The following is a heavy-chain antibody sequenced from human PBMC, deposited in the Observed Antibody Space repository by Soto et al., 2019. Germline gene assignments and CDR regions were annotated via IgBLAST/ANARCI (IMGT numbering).Heavy chain of an antibody. CDR1: RFTFGDYG. Sequence: PGGSLRLSCAASRFTFGDYGMYWVRQVPGKGLEWVSGISWNGGSIGYADSVKGRFTISRDNAKNSLYLQMNSLRAEDTALYYCAKDMAGTTGALDIWGQGTMVTVSS. D-gene: IGHD1-1*01. J-gene: IGHJ3*02. CDR2: ISWNGGSI. CDR3: AKDMAGTTGALDI. V-gene: IGHV3-9*01.